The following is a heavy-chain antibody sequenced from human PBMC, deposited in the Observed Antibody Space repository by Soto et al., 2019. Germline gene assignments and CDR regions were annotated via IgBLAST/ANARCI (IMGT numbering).Heavy chain of an antibody. Sequence: GGSLRLSCAASGFTFSNAWMSWVRQAPGKGLEWVGRIKSKTDGGTTDYAAPVKGRFTISRDDSKNTLYLQMNSLKTEDTAVYYCTTDDYGDYGYYYYMDVWGKGTTVTVSS. J-gene: IGHJ6*03. CDR1: GFTFSNAW. CDR2: IKSKTDGGTT. D-gene: IGHD4-17*01. V-gene: IGHV3-15*01. CDR3: TTDDYGDYGYYYYMDV.